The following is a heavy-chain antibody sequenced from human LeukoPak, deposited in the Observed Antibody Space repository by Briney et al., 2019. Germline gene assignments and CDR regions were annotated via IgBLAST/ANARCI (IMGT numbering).Heavy chain of an antibody. D-gene: IGHD3-16*01. J-gene: IGHJ4*02. CDR1: GFTFGSYS. V-gene: IGHV3-21*01. CDR2: ISSSSSYI. Sequence: PGGSLRLSCAASGFTFGSYSMNWVRQAPGKGLEWVSSISSSSSYIYYADSVKGRFTISRDNAKNSLYLQMNSLRAEDTAVYYCARSYVAASSSFECWGQGNRVPVSS. CDR3: ARSYVAASSSFEC.